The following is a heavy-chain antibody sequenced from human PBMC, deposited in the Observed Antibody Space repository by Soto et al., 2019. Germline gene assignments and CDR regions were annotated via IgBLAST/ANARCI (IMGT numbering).Heavy chain of an antibody. CDR3: AKEMWPQTVLDGSSPWGDY. D-gene: IGHD6-6*01. CDR1: GFTFSAYG. J-gene: IGHJ4*02. Sequence: QVQLVESGGAVVQPGRSLRLSCTASGFTFSAYGLHWVRQAPGKGLEWVSTISYDGSHEYYADSVKGRFTVSIDVSKKTMFLIMTSLRIDDTGVYFRAKEMWPQTVLDGSSPWGDYWGPGTLVTVSS. V-gene: IGHV3-30*18. CDR2: ISYDGSHE.